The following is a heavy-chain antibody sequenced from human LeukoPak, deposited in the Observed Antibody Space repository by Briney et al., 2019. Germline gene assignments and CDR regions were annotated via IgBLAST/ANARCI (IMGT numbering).Heavy chain of an antibody. J-gene: IGHJ4*02. Sequence: PSETLSLTCTVSGGSVSSYFWSWIRQPPGKGLVWIAEINHSGSTNYNPSLKSRVTMSVDTSKNQFSLKLSSVTAADTAVYYCARATVDSSGYYYVFHFDYWGQGTLVTVSS. V-gene: IGHV4-34*01. CDR2: INHSGST. CDR3: ARATVDSSGYYYVFHFDY. D-gene: IGHD3-22*01. CDR1: GGSVSSYF.